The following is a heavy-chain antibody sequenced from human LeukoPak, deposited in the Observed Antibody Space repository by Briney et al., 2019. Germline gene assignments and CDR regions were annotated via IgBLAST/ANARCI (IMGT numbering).Heavy chain of an antibody. V-gene: IGHV4-59*01. J-gene: IGHJ4*02. Sequence: SETLSLTCTVSGGSLSSYYWSWIRQPPGKGLEWIGYIYYSGSTNYNPSLKSRVTISVDTSKNQFSLKLSSVTAADTAVYYCARSYYDYVWGSYHPYYFDYWGQGTLVTVSS. D-gene: IGHD3-16*02. CDR2: IYYSGST. CDR3: ARSYYDYVWGSYHPYYFDY. CDR1: GGSLSSYY.